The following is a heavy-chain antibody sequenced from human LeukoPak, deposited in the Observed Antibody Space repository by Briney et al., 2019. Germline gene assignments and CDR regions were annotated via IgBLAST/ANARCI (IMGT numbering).Heavy chain of an antibody. D-gene: IGHD3-10*01. Sequence: SETLSLTCTVSGYSISSGYYWGWIRQPPGKGLEWIGSIYHSGSTYYNPSLKSRVTISVDTSKNQFSLKLSSVTAADTAVYYCARVRGPPDYWGQGTLVTVSS. J-gene: IGHJ4*02. CDR2: IYHSGST. CDR3: ARVRGPPDY. V-gene: IGHV4-38-2*02. CDR1: GYSISSGYY.